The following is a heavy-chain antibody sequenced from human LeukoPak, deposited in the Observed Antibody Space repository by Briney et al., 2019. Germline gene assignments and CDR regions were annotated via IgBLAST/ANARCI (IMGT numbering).Heavy chain of an antibody. V-gene: IGHV3-53*01. Sequence: GGSLRLSCAASGFTFSSYAMSWVRQAPGKGLEWVSVIYSGGDTYYADSVKGRFTISRDNSKNTLYLQMNSLRAEDTAVYYCARGGGAVVAATFDYWGQGTLVTVSS. D-gene: IGHD2-15*01. CDR1: GFTFSSYA. CDR2: IYSGGDT. J-gene: IGHJ4*02. CDR3: ARGGGAVVAATFDY.